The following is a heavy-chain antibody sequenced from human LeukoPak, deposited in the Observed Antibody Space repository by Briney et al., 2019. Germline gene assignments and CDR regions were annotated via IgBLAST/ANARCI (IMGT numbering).Heavy chain of an antibody. CDR2: ISPYNGNT. CDR1: GYTFTSYG. D-gene: IGHD2-15*01. V-gene: IGHV1-18*01. Sequence: GASVKVSCKASGYTFTSYGLSWVRQAPGQGLEWMGWISPYNGNTNYAQKLQGRVTMTTDTSTSTAYMELRSLRSDDTAVYYCARGAYPGYCSGGSCYPSGYWGQGTLVTVSS. CDR3: ARGAYPGYCSGGSCYPSGY. J-gene: IGHJ4*02.